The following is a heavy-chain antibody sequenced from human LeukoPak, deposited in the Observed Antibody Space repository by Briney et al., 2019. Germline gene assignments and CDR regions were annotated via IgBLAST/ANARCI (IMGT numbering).Heavy chain of an antibody. D-gene: IGHD3-22*01. CDR1: GGSISSGGYY. CDR3: ARLKYYYDSSGYLLGYYFDY. J-gene: IGHJ4*02. Sequence: SQTLSLTCTVSGGSISSGGYYWSWIRQHPGKGLEWIGYIYYSGSTNYNPSLKSRVTISVDTSKNQFSLKLSSVTAADTAVYYCARLKYYYDSSGYLLGYYFDYWGQGTLVTVSS. CDR2: IYYSGST. V-gene: IGHV4-31*03.